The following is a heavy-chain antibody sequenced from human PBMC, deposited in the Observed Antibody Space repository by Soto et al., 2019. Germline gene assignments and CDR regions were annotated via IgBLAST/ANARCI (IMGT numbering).Heavy chain of an antibody. CDR3: VRVPLDY. Sequence: PGGSLRLSCAASGFTFSDHYMDWVRQAPGKGLEWVGRARKKANNYTTEYAASVKGRFTISRDDSKNSLYLQMNSLKTEDTAVYSCVRVPLDYWGQGALVTVSS. CDR1: GFTFSDHY. J-gene: IGHJ4*02. V-gene: IGHV3-72*01. CDR2: ARKKANNYTT.